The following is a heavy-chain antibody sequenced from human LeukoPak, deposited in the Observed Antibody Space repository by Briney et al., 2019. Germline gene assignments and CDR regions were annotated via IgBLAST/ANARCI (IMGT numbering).Heavy chain of an antibody. J-gene: IGHJ3*02. CDR1: GYNFISYA. Sequence: WASVKVSCKASGYNFISYAIHWLRQAPGQRLEWMGWITTDNGNTKYFKGLQGRVTITRDTSTSTVNMELTSLRSDDMAIYYCARETTIGRWGGGAFDIWGQGTVITVSS. D-gene: IGHD2-21*01. CDR3: ARETTIGRWGGGAFDI. V-gene: IGHV1-3*03. CDR2: ITTDNGNT.